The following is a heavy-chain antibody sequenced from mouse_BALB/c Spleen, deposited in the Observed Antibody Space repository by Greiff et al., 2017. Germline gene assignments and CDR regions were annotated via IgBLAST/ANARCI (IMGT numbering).Heavy chain of an antibody. CDR1: GFTFSSYA. J-gene: IGHJ4*01. CDR2: ISSGGSYT. D-gene: IGHD2-1*01. Sequence: EVKLVESGGGLVKPGGSLKLSCAASGFTFSSYAMSWVRQSPEKRLEWVAEISSGGSYTYYPDTVTGRFTIARDNAKNTLYLEMSSLRSEDTAMYYCARYGKNYYAMDYWGQGTSVTVSS. CDR3: ARYGKNYYAMDY. V-gene: IGHV5-9-4*01.